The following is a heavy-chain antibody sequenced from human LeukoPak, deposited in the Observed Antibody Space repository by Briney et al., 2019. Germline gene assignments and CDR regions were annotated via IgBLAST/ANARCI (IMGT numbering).Heavy chain of an antibody. CDR1: GFTFSKAW. V-gene: IGHV3-15*01. CDR2: IKSNADGGTT. CDR3: SKYRWKYDISVYDY. J-gene: IGHJ4*02. D-gene: IGHD3-22*01. Sequence: PGGSLRLSCAASGFTFSKAWMSWVRQATGKGLEWLGRIKSNADGGTTDYAAPVQGRITISRDDSQNTLYLQLDSLKAEDTAVYYSSKYRWKYDISVYDYGGKETLVAVPS.